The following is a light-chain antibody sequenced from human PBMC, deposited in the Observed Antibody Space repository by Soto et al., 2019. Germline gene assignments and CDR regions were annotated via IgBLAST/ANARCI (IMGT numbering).Light chain of an antibody. CDR2: EAS. J-gene: IGKJ4*01. Sequence: DIQMTQSPSTLSASVGDRVTITCGASQSISSGLAWYQQKQGKAPNLLIYEASSLESGVPSRFSGSGSGTEFTLTISSLQPDDFATYYCQQYNSYPLTFGGGSKVEIK. V-gene: IGKV1-5*03. CDR1: QSISSG. CDR3: QQYNSYPLT.